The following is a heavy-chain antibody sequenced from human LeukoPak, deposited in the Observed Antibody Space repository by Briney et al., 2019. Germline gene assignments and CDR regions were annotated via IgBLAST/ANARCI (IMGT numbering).Heavy chain of an antibody. J-gene: IGHJ3*02. Sequence: GASVKVSCKASGYTFTGYYMHWVRQAPGQGLEWMGWINPNSGGTNYAQKFQGRVTMTRDTSISTAYMELSRLRSDDTAVYYCARVGLQWELQGGLDIWGQGTMVTVSS. CDR2: INPNSGGT. CDR3: ARVGLQWELQGGLDI. D-gene: IGHD1-26*01. CDR1: GYTFTGYY. V-gene: IGHV1-2*02.